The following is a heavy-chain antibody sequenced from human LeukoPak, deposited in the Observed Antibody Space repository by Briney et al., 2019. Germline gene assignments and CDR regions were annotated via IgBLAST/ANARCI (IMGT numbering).Heavy chain of an antibody. D-gene: IGHD3-10*01. J-gene: IGHJ5*02. Sequence: SVTLSLTCTVSGGSISSGDYYWSWIRQPPGKGLEWIGYIYHSGNTYYNPSLKSRVTMSVDRSKNQFSLKLSSVTAADTAVYYCARLARITMVRGVIIQYNWFDPWGQGTLVTVSS. CDR3: ARLARITMVRGVIIQYNWFDP. V-gene: IGHV4-30-2*01. CDR2: IYHSGNT. CDR1: GGSISSGDYY.